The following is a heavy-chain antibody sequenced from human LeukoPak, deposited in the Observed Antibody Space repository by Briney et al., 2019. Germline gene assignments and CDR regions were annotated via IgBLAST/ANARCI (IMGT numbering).Heavy chain of an antibody. D-gene: IGHD3-3*01. CDR2: INHSGST. CDR1: GGSFSGYY. Sequence: PSETLSLTCAVFGGSFSGYYWSWIRQPPGKGLEWIGEINHSGSTNYNPSLKSRVTISVDTSKKQFSLKLKSVTAADTAVYYCARAQINTIFGVVSSLFFDYWGQGTLVTVSS. V-gene: IGHV4-34*01. J-gene: IGHJ4*02. CDR3: ARAQINTIFGVVSSLFFDY.